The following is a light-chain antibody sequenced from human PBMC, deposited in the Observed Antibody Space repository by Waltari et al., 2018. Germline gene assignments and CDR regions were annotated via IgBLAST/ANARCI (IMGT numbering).Light chain of an antibody. CDR2: DVN. CDR3: SSYTSSNTLVV. Sequence: QSALTQPASVSGSPGQSITISCTGTRRAVGAYNYVSWYQQHPGKAPKVMIYDVNSRPSGVSNRFSGSKSGNTASLTISGLQAEDEADYYCSSYTSSNTLVVFGGGTKLTVL. J-gene: IGLJ2*01. V-gene: IGLV2-14*01. CDR1: RRAVGAYNY.